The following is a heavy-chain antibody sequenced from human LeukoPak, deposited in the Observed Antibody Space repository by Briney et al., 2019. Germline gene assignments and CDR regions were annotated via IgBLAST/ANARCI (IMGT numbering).Heavy chain of an antibody. CDR3: ARVGVYYDFWSGYWNYYYYMDV. CDR2: ISSTSTAI. D-gene: IGHD3-3*01. V-gene: IGHV3-48*04. Sequence: GGSLRLSCAASGFKFGSFSMGWVRQAPGKGLEWLSYISSTSTAIYYADSLKGRFTISRDNAKNSLYLQMNSLRAEDTAVYYCARVGVYYDFWSGYWNYYYYMDVWGKGTTVTVSS. J-gene: IGHJ6*03. CDR1: GFKFGSFS.